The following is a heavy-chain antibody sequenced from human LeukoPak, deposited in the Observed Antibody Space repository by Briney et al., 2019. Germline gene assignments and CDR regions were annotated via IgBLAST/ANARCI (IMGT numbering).Heavy chain of an antibody. Sequence: PGGSLRLSCAVSGFTFSSYWMTWVRQAPGKGLEWAAKIKQDGSEKYYVDSVKGRFTISRDNARNSVYLQMNSLVAEDTAVYYCARRGTSSSWAHFDYWGQGTLVTVSS. CDR3: ARRGTSSSWAHFDY. J-gene: IGHJ4*02. CDR1: GFTFSSYW. D-gene: IGHD6-13*01. V-gene: IGHV3-7*05. CDR2: IKQDGSEK.